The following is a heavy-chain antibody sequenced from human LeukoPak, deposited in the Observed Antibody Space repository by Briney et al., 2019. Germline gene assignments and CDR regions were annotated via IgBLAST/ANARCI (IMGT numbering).Heavy chain of an antibody. J-gene: IGHJ4*02. Sequence: NPGGSLRLSCATSGFSFTDYPMNWVRQAPGKGLEWISNIRTTAEGAKYAYYADSVKGRVTISRDDCKNTLYLRMNSLRDDDTAVYYCATDQRYAFDYWGQGILVTVSS. CDR2: IRTTAEGAKYA. CDR3: ATDQRYAFDY. V-gene: IGHV3-48*02. D-gene: IGHD3-9*01. CDR1: GFSFTDYP.